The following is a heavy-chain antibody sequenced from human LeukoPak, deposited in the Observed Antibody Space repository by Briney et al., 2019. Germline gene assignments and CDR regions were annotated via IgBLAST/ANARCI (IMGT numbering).Heavy chain of an antibody. D-gene: IGHD2-2*01. J-gene: IGHJ4*02. CDR1: GFTFSSYS. CDR2: ISSSSSYI. V-gene: IGHV3-21*01. Sequence: GGSLRLSCAASGFTFSSYSMNWVRQAPGKGLEWVSSISSSSSYIYYADSVKGRFTISRDNAKNSLYLQMNSPRAEDTAVYYCAREGGRSSTSCYVYWGQGTLVTVSS. CDR3: AREGGRSSTSCYVY.